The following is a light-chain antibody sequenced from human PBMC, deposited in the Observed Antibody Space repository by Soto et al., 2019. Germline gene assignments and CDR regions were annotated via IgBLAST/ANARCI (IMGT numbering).Light chain of an antibody. J-gene: IGKJ4*01. CDR2: GAS. V-gene: IGKV3-20*01. CDR1: QTVNSNY. CDR3: QQYDRSPLIT. Sequence: EIVLTQSPGTLSLSPGERATLSCRASQTVNSNYLAWYQQRAGQAPRLLIYGASTRAADIPDRFSGSGSGTDFTLTISRLESEDFAGYYCQQYDRSPLITFGGGTKVESK.